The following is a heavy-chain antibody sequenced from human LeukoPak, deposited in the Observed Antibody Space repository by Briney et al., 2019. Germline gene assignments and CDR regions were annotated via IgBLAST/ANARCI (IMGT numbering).Heavy chain of an antibody. V-gene: IGHV3-48*02. CDR1: GFIFSTYS. Sequence: GGSLRLSCAASGFIFSTYSMNWVRQAPGKGLEWVSYISSSSTTIYYADSVKGRFTISRDNAKNSLYLQMKSLRDEDTAVYYCARPHSGHLFDYWGQGTLVTVSS. J-gene: IGHJ4*02. CDR3: ARPHSGHLFDY. D-gene: IGHD3-10*01. CDR2: ISSSSTTI.